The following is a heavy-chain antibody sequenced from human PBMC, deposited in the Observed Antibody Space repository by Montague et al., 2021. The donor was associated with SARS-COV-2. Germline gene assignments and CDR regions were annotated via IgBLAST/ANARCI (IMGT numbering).Heavy chain of an antibody. J-gene: IGHJ4*02. CDR3: ARGDRTGWQTDY. CDR2: INTAGDT. D-gene: IGHD6-19*01. CDR1: GFPFSSYD. V-gene: IGHV3-13*04. Sequence: SLRLSCAASGFPFSSYDMHWVRQATGKGLECVSIINTAGDTYYPGSVKGRLTISRDNAKNSLYLQMNSLRAGDTAVYYCARGDRTGWQTDYWGQGTLVTVSS.